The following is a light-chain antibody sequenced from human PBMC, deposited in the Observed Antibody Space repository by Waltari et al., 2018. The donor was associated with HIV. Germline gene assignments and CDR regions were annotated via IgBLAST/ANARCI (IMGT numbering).Light chain of an antibody. CDR3: QHYNTYSYT. J-gene: IGKJ2*01. CDR1: QTISSW. V-gene: IGKV1-5*03. CDR2: KAS. Sequence: DIQMTQSHSTLSASAGDRVTVTCRASQTISSWLAWYQQKPGKAPKLLMYKASTLESGVPSRFSGSGSGTEFTLTISGLQTDDFATYYCQHYNTYSYTFGQGTQLEIK.